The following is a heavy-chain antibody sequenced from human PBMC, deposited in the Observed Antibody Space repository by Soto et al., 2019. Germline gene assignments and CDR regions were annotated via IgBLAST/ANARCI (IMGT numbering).Heavy chain of an antibody. Sequence: PSETLSLTCTVSGGSISSYYWSWIRQPPGKGLEWIGEIHHSGSTNYNPSLKSRVTISVDTSKTQFSLKLSSVTAADTAVYYCAREDRYCSSISCKYAMDVWGQGTTVTVSS. J-gene: IGHJ6*02. CDR3: AREDRYCSSISCKYAMDV. CDR1: GGSISSYY. D-gene: IGHD2-2*01. V-gene: IGHV4-59*12. CDR2: IHHSGST.